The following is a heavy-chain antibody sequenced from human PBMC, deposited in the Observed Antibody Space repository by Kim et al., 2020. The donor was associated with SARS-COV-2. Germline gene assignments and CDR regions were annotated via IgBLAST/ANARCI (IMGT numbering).Heavy chain of an antibody. D-gene: IGHD3-9*01. CDR2: INHSGST. CDR1: GGSFSGYY. J-gene: IGHJ5*02. V-gene: IGHV4-34*01. Sequence: SETLSLTCAVYGGSFSGYYWSWIRQPPGKGLEWIGEINHSGSTNYNPSLKSRVTISVDTSKNQFSLKLSSVTAADTAVYYCARGGSSDGYYDILTGYYQNWFDPWGQGTLVTVSS. CDR3: ARGGSSDGYYDILTGYYQNWFDP.